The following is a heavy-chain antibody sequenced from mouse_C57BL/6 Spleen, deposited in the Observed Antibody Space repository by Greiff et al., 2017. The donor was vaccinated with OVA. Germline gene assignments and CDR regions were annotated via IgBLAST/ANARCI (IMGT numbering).Heavy chain of an antibody. CDR2: IYPGNSDT. Sequence: EVQLQQSGTVLARPGASVKMSCKTSGYTFTSYWMHWVKQRPGQGLEWIGAIYPGNSDTSYNQKFKGKAKLTAVTSASTAYMELSSLTNEDSAVYYCTGTTVVNYAMDYWGQGTSVTVSS. D-gene: IGHD1-1*01. J-gene: IGHJ4*01. CDR1: GYTFTSYW. CDR3: TGTTVVNYAMDY. V-gene: IGHV1-5*01.